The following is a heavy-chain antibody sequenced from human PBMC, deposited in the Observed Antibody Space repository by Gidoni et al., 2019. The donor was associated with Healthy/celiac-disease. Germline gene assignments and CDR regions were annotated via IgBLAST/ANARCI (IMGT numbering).Heavy chain of an antibody. CDR3: ARDLLYCSGGSCYPRGWFDP. J-gene: IGHJ5*02. CDR2: IYYSGST. Sequence: QVQLQESGPGLVKPSQTLSLTCTVSGGSISSGGYYWSWIRQHPGKGLEWIGYIYYSGSTYYNPSLKSRGTISVDTSKNQFALKLSSVTAADTAVYYCARDLLYCSGGSCYPRGWFDPWGQGTLVTVSS. D-gene: IGHD2-15*01. V-gene: IGHV4-31*03. CDR1: GGSISSGGYY.